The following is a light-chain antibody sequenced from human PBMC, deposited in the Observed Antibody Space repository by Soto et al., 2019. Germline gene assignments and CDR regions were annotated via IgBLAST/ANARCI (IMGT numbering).Light chain of an antibody. CDR2: HGS. J-gene: IGKJ4*01. V-gene: IGKV3-20*01. CDR1: QSVGSSY. Sequence: EIVLTQSPGTLSLSPGERATLSCRASQSVGSSYLAWYQQKPGLAPRLIMYHGSRRAAGTPDRFSGSGSGTDFSLIISRLVPEDFAVYYCQQYGRLLPGLTFCGGTKVEIK. CDR3: QQYGRLLPGLT.